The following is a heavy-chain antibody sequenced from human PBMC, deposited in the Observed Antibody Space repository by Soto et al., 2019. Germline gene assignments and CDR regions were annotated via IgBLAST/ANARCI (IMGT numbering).Heavy chain of an antibody. CDR1: GFTFSTYD. Sequence: GGSLRLSCAGSGFTFSTYDIHWVRQAPGKGLEWVASISFDGRSEYYIDSVKGRFSISRDNSQSTLYLQLNSLRVEDTAVYHCANGLVATDRTRAEFEYWGQGTLVTVSS. CDR2: ISFDGRSE. D-gene: IGHD2-2*01. CDR3: ANGLVATDRTRAEFEY. V-gene: IGHV3-30*18. J-gene: IGHJ4*02.